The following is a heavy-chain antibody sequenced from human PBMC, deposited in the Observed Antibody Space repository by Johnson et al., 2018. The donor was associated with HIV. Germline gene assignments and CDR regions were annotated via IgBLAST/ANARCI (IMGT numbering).Heavy chain of an antibody. Sequence: VHLVESGGGVVQPGRSLRLSCAASGFTFSAYAIHWVRQAPGKGLEWVAVISYDGSDKYYADSVKGRFTISRDNSKNTLSLQMNSLRAEDTAVYYCAGGNSGWYGIDAFDIWGQGTMVTVSS. CDR3: AGGNSGWYGIDAFDI. J-gene: IGHJ3*02. D-gene: IGHD6-19*01. V-gene: IGHV3-30-3*01. CDR1: GFTFSAYA. CDR2: ISYDGSDK.